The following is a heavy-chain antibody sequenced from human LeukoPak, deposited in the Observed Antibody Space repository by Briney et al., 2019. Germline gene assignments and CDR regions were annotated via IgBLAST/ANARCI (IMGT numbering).Heavy chain of an antibody. D-gene: IGHD2-2*01. CDR3: AKGGAYQLLRPYYYYYGMDV. CDR2: ISGSGGST. CDR1: GFTFSSYA. Sequence: GGSLRLSCAASGFTFSSYAMSWVRQAPGKGLEWVSAISGSGGSTYYADSVKGRFTISRDNSKNTLYLQMNSLRAEDTAVYYCAKGGAYQLLRPYYYYYGMDVWGQGTTVTVSS. V-gene: IGHV3-23*01. J-gene: IGHJ6*02.